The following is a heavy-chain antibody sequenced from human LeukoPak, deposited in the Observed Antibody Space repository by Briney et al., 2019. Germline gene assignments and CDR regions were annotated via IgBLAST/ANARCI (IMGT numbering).Heavy chain of an antibody. CDR1: GFTFSDYG. J-gene: IGHJ4*02. CDR2: ISGDANHK. D-gene: IGHD2-21*01. Sequence: PGGSLRLSCAAFGFTFSDYGMHWVRQAPGKGLEWVAVISGDANHKFHADSVKGRFTISRGNSKNTLYLQMNSLRAEDTATYYCAKERAAFCGYDYWGQGALVTVSS. CDR3: AKERAAFCGYDY. V-gene: IGHV3-30*18.